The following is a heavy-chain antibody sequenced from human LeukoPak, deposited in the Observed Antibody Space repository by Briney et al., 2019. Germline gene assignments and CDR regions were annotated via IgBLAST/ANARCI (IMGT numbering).Heavy chain of an antibody. CDR1: GGSISSYY. CDR2: IYYSGST. V-gene: IGHV4-59*01. D-gene: IGHD5-24*01. CDR3: ARGQAEEMLAFDI. J-gene: IGHJ3*02. Sequence: SETLSLTCTVSGGSISSYYWSWIRQPPGKGLEWIGYIYYSGSTNYHPSLKSRVTLSVDTSKKQFSLELSSVTAADTAVYYCARGQAEEMLAFDIWGKGTMVTVSS.